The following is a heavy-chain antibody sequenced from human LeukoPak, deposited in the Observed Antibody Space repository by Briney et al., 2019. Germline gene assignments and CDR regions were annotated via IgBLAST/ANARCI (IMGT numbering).Heavy chain of an antibody. V-gene: IGHV3-48*03. J-gene: IGHJ6*04. CDR3: ARDVVRGSGGDV. CDR1: GFTFNSYA. Sequence: GGSLRLSCIASGFTFNSYAMSWVRQAPGKGLEWVSYISSSGSTIYYADSVKGRFTISRDNAKNSLYLQMNSLRAEDTAVYYCARDVVRGSGGDVWGKGTTVTISS. D-gene: IGHD3-10*01. CDR2: ISSSGSTI.